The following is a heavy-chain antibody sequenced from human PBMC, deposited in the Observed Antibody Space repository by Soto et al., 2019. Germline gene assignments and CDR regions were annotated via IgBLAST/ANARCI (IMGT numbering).Heavy chain of an antibody. Sequence: SETLSLTCAVYGGSFSGYYWSWIRQPPGKGLEWIGEINHSGSTNYNPSLKSRVTISVDTSKNQFSLKLSSVTAADTAVYYCARVLRGSCSSTSCYWWLDPWGQGTLVTVS. CDR2: INHSGST. D-gene: IGHD2-2*01. CDR3: ARVLRGSCSSTSCYWWLDP. CDR1: GGSFSGYY. J-gene: IGHJ5*02. V-gene: IGHV4-34*01.